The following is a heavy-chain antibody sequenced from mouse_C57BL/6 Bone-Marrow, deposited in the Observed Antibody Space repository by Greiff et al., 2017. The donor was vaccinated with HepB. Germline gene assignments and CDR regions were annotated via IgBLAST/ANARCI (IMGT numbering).Heavy chain of an antibody. CDR2: INPNNGGT. CDR1: GYTFTDYN. Sequence: EVQLQQSGPELVKPGASVKMSCKASGYTFTDYNMHWVKQSHGKSLEWIGYINPNNGGTSYNQKFKGKATLTVNKSSSTAYMELRSLTSEDSAVYYCARRCQDYYGSSYDAMDYWGQGTSVTVSS. D-gene: IGHD1-1*01. CDR3: ARRCQDYYGSSYDAMDY. V-gene: IGHV1-22*01. J-gene: IGHJ4*01.